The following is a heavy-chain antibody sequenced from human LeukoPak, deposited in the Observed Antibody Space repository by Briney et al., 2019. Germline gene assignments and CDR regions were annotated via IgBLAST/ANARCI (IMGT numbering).Heavy chain of an antibody. CDR2: IKSKVDGETA. Sequence: PGGSLRLSXAASRFTFSNAWMNWVRQAPGKGLEWVGRIKSKVDGETADYAAPVKGRFTISRDDSNNMVYLQMNSLKIEDTAVYYCAIDEPNYAPYDFDYWGQGTLVTVSS. J-gene: IGHJ4*02. CDR3: AIDEPNYAPYDFDY. V-gene: IGHV3-15*01. CDR1: RFTFSNAW. D-gene: IGHD4/OR15-4a*01.